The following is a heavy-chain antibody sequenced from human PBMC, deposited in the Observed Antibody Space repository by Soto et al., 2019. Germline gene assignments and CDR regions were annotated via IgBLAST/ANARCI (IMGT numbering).Heavy chain of an antibody. J-gene: IGHJ4*02. CDR1: GFTFSHYG. D-gene: IGHD4-17*01. Sequence: QVQLVESGGGVVQPGRSLRLSCEASGFTFSHYGMHWVRQAPGKGLEWVTVILNDGNRQHYADSVKGRPTISRDNPKNTLYLDMNSLRVGDMAVYYCARDDVYGDNGLAYWGQGTLVNVSS. CDR2: ILNDGNRQ. CDR3: ARDDVYGDNGLAY. V-gene: IGHV3-33*01.